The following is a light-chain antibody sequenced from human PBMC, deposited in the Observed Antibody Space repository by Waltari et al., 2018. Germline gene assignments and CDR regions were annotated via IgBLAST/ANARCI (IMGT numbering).Light chain of an antibody. J-gene: IGLJ2*01. CDR1: SSDVGGYNF. CDR3: SSYTGGSTFVL. Sequence: QSALTQPASVSGSPGQSITISCTGTSSDVGGYNFFSWYQQEPGKAPKVMIFDVSKRPSGVSDRFSGSKSGNTASLTISGLQAEDEADYYCSSYTGGSTFVLFGGGTKLTVL. CDR2: DVS. V-gene: IGLV2-14*01.